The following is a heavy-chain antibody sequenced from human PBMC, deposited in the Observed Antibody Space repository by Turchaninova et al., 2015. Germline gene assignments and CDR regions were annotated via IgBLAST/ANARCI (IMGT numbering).Heavy chain of an antibody. Sequence: GELQESGPGLVKPSETLSLTCTVFGDSIINYYCSWIRQPAGKGLEYIGRIHSSGSTNYNPSLKSRVTISVDKSKNHFSLKLSSVTAADTAVYYCAGYHLRSSDPYNWFDPWGQGTQVTVSS. V-gene: IGHV4-4*07. J-gene: IGHJ5*02. CDR3: AGYHLRSSDPYNWFDP. CDR1: GDSIINYY. D-gene: IGHD6-6*01. CDR2: IHSSGST.